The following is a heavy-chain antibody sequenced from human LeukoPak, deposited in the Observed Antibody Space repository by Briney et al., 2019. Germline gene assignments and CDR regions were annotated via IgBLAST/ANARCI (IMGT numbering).Heavy chain of an antibody. Sequence: SETLSLTCAVSGGSISSGGYSWSWIRQPPGKGLEWIGYIYYSGSTYYNPSLKSRVTISVGTSKNQFSLKLSSVTAADTAVYYCARAGDYYDSSGPPTSVDYWGQGTLVTVSS. J-gene: IGHJ4*02. CDR2: IYYSGST. D-gene: IGHD3-22*01. CDR3: ARAGDYYDSSGPPTSVDY. V-gene: IGHV4-30-4*07. CDR1: GGSISSGGYS.